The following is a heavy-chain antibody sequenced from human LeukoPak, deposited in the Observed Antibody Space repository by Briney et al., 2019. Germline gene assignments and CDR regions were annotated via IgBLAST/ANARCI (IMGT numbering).Heavy chain of an antibody. CDR3: ARDYSDYRNWFDP. D-gene: IGHD4-11*01. Sequence: ASVKVSCKASGYTFTGYYMHWVRQAPGQGLEWMGWINPNSGGTNYAQKFQGRVTMTRDTSISTAYMELSRLRSDDTAVYYCARDYSDYRNWFDPWGQGTLVTVSS. CDR1: GYTFTGYY. J-gene: IGHJ5*02. V-gene: IGHV1-2*02. CDR2: INPNSGGT.